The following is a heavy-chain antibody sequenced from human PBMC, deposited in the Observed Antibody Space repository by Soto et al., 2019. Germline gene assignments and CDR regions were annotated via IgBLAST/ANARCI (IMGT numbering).Heavy chain of an antibody. J-gene: IGHJ6*02. CDR2: IYPGDSDT. V-gene: IGHV5-51*01. D-gene: IGHD6-19*01. Sequence: GASLKISCKGSGYSFTSYWIGWVRQMPGKGLEWMGIIYPGDSDTRYSPSFQGQVTISADKSISTAYLQWSSLKASDTAMYYCARLDSSGLYYYGMDVWGQGATVTVSS. CDR3: ARLDSSGLYYYGMDV. CDR1: GYSFTSYW.